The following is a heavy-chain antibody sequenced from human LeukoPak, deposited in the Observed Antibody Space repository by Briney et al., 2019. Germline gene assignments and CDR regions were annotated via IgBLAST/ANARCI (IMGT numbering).Heavy chain of an antibody. CDR2: IYYSGST. CDR3: ARGLGGNYYDSSGFDY. V-gene: IGHV4-59*01. D-gene: IGHD3-22*01. J-gene: IGHJ4*02. Sequence: SETLSLTCTVSGGSISSYYWSWIRQPPGKGLEWIGYIYYSGSTNYNPSLKSRVTISVDTSKNQFSLKLSSVTAADTAVYYCARGLGGNYYDSSGFDYWGQGTLVIVYS. CDR1: GGSISSYY.